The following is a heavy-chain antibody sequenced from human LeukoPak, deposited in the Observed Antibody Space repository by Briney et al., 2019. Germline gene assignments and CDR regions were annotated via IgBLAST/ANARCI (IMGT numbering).Heavy chain of an antibody. Sequence: PGGSLRLSCAASGFTFDDYAMHWVRQAPGKGLEWVSGISWNSGSIGYADSVKGRFTISRDDAKNSLYLQMNSLRAEDTAVYYCAKKMATILDAFDIWGQGTMVTVSS. CDR1: GFTFDDYA. CDR3: AKKMATILDAFDI. V-gene: IGHV3-9*01. J-gene: IGHJ3*02. D-gene: IGHD5-24*01. CDR2: ISWNSGSI.